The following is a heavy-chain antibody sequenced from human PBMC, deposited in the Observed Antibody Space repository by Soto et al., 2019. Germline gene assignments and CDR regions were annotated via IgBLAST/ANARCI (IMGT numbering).Heavy chain of an antibody. CDR1: SGSISSSNW. J-gene: IGHJ6*03. CDR3: AGRAVRGVKTRYYYYYMDV. Sequence: SETLSLTCAVSSGSISSSNWWSWVRQPPGKGLEWIGEIYHSGSTNYNPSLKSRVTISVDKSKNQFSLKLSSVTAADTAVYYCAGRAVRGVKTRYYYYYMDVWGKGTTVTVSS. CDR2: IYHSGST. V-gene: IGHV4-4*02. D-gene: IGHD3-10*01.